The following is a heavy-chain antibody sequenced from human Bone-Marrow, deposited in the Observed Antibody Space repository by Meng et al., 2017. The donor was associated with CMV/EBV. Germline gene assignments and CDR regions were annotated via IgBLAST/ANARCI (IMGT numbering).Heavy chain of an antibody. J-gene: IGHJ4*02. V-gene: IGHV3-72*01. Sequence: VAGGGARLNFSDYYMDWVRKAPGKGLEWIGRTRNKGINSEYAASVKGRFTISRDDSKNILYLQMDSLKTEDTAIYFCARFRSGGWDSWGQGALVTVSS. CDR3: ARFRSGGWDS. D-gene: IGHD3-3*01. CDR1: RLNFSDYY. CDR2: TRNKGINS.